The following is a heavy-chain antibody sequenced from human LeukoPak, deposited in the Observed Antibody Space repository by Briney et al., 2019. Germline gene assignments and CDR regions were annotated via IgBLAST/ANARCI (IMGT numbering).Heavy chain of an antibody. D-gene: IGHD3-22*01. CDR2: ISGSGGST. CDR3: AKGSEYYYDSSGYYHY. J-gene: IGHJ4*02. CDR1: GFTFSSYA. V-gene: IGHV3-23*01. Sequence: GGSLRLSCAASGFTFSSYAMSWFRQAPGKGLEWVSAISGSGGSTYYADSVKGRFTISRDNSKDTLYLQMNSLRAEDTAVYYCAKGSEYYYDSSGYYHYWGQGTLVTVSS.